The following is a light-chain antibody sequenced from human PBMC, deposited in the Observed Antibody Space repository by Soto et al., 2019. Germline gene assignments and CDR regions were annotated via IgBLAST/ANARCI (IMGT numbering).Light chain of an antibody. J-gene: IGKJ1*01. CDR3: QQYRT. CDR2: GTS. V-gene: IGKV3-20*01. CDR1: QSVSSSS. Sequence: EIVFTQSPGTLSLSPGERATLSCRASQSVSSSSLAWYQQKPGQAPRLLISGTSSRATGIPDRFSGSGSRTDFTLTISRLEPEDFAVYFCQQYRTFGQGTKVDIK.